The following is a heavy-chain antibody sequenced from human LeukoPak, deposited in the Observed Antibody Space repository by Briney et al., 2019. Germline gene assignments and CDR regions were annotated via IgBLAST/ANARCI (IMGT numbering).Heavy chain of an antibody. CDR3: ARASGIAVAGTRIDY. CDR2: INPYNVGT. V-gene: IGHV1-2*02. Sequence: GASVRVSCKASGYTFTAYYMHWVRQAPGQGLEWMGWINPYNVGTSCAQKFQGRVTMTRDTSISTAYMELSNLRSDDTAVYYCARASGIAVAGTRIDYWGLGTLVTVCS. D-gene: IGHD6-19*01. CDR1: GYTFTAYY. J-gene: IGHJ4*02.